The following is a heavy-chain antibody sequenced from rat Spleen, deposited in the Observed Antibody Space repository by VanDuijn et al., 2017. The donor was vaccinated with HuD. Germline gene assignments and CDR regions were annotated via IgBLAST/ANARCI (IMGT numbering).Heavy chain of an antibody. CDR3: ASRDY. J-gene: IGHJ2*01. Sequence: EVQLVESGGGLVQPGRSLKLSCAASGFTFSNYGMAWVRQAPTKGLEWVATIGYDVTNTYYRDSVKGRFTISRDNAKSTLYLQMDSLRSEDTATYYCASRDYWGQGVMVTVSS. CDR1: GFTFSNYG. V-gene: IGHV5-29*01. CDR2: IGYDVTNT.